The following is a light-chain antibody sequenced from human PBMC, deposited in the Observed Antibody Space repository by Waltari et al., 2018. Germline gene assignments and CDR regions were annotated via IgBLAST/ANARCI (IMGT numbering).Light chain of an antibody. Sequence: QLVLTQSPSVSASLGASVKLTCTLSSGHSSNVIAWHQQQPGTGPRYLMKVNSDGGHSKGDEMPDRFSGSSSGPERYLTISSLQSDDEADYYCQTGGHGTWVFGGGTKLTVL. V-gene: IGLV4-69*01. CDR1: SGHSSNV. CDR3: QTGGHGTWV. CDR2: VNSDGGH. J-gene: IGLJ3*02.